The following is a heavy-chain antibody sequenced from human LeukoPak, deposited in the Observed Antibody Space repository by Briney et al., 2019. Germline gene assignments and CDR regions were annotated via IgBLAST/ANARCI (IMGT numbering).Heavy chain of an antibody. J-gene: IGHJ4*02. CDR2: INPNSGGT. D-gene: IGHD5-24*01. CDR3: ARDNADGYNADY. V-gene: IGHV1-2*02. CDR1: GYTFTGYY. Sequence: ASVKASCKASGYTFTGYYMHWVRQAPGQGLEWTGWINPNSGGTNYAQKFQGRVTMTRDTSISTAYMELSRLRSDDTAVYYCARDNADGYNADYWGQGTLVTVSS.